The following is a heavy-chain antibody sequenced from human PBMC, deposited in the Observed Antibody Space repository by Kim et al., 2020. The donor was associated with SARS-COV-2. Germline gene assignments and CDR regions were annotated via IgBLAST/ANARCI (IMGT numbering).Heavy chain of an antibody. CDR1: GLSFSGSA. CDR2: IRSKVKGYAT. Sequence: GGSLRLSCVASGLSFSGSAMHWVRQASGKGLEWVGRIRSKVKGYATEYGASVEGRFTISRDDSKNTAYLEMNSLKIEDTGVYYCARHGEAGPRWGQGTLVTVSS. CDR3: ARHGEAGPR. J-gene: IGHJ4*02. V-gene: IGHV3-73*01. D-gene: IGHD4-17*01.